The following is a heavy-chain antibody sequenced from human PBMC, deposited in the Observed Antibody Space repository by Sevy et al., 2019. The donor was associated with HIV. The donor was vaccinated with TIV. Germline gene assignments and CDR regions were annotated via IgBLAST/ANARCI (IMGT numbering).Heavy chain of an antibody. CDR2: IRYDGSDK. V-gene: IGHV3-30*02. CDR1: GFTFTNYG. D-gene: IGHD6-13*01. CDR3: AKDLAGPGRRYFDS. J-gene: IGHJ4*02. Sequence: GGSLSLSCAASGFTFTNYGMHWVRQVPGKGLEWVTFIRYDGSDKYYAASVKGRFTISRDDSKNTLYLQMDSLRPEDTAIYYCAKDLAGPGRRYFDSWGQGTLVTVSS.